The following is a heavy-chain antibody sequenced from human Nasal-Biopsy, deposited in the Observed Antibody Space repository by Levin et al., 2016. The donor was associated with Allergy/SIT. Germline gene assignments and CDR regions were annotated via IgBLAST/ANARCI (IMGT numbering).Heavy chain of an antibody. J-gene: IGHJ4*02. V-gene: IGHV4-59*01. D-gene: IGHD3-3*01. CDR3: AREDDLTVDY. CDR2: IFNNGGTT. Sequence: SETLSLTCTVSGDSIFNYYWAWIRQPPGKGLEWIGFIFNNGGTTNYNPSLKSRVTISSDMSKNQFFLELRSATAADTAVYYCAREDDLTVDYWGQGTLVTVSS. CDR1: GDSIFNYY.